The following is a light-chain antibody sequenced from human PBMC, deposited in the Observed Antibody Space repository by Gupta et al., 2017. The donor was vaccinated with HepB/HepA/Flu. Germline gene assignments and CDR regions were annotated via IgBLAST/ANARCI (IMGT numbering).Light chain of an antibody. J-gene: IGKJ1*01. CDR1: QSLLYSDGNTY. CDR3: MQGSHWWT. V-gene: IGKV2-30*01. Sequence: DVVLTPYSLSLRVTLGQPASISCRSSQSLLYSDGNTYLSWFQQRPGQSPRRLIYKVSNRDSGVPDRFSGSGSGTDFTLKISRVEAEDVGVYYCMQGSHWWTFGQGTKVEIK. CDR2: KVS.